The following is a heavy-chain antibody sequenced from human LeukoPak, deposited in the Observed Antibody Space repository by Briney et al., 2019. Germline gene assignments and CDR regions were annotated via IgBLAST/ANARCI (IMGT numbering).Heavy chain of an antibody. Sequence: PGGSLRLSCAASGFNLRSPDLNWVRQPPGKGLEWISYITATGSVVHYADSVKGRFSVLRDNTKNSLYLRMDSLRFEDTGLYYCATTAYHPYYYFDHWGRGDLVTVSS. CDR1: GFNLRSPD. J-gene: IGHJ4*02. CDR3: ATTAYHPYYYFDH. D-gene: IGHD1-1*01. V-gene: IGHV3-48*03. CDR2: ITATGSVV.